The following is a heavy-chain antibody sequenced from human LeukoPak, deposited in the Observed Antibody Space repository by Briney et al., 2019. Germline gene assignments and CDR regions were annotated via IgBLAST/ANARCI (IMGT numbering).Heavy chain of an antibody. CDR3: AKDGAWLRFDD. CDR1: GFTFGSFS. CDR2: VSPSGDIT. J-gene: IGHJ4*02. Sequence: GGSLRLSCAASGFTFGSFSMSWVRQAPGKGLEWVLGVSPSGDITYYADSVKGRFTISRDNSKNTVYLQMNNVRAEDTAVYYCAKDGAWLRFDDWGQGTLVTVSS. D-gene: IGHD5-12*01. V-gene: IGHV3-23*01.